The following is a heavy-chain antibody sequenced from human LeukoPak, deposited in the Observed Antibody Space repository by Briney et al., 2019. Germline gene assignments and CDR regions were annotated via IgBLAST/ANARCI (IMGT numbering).Heavy chain of an antibody. CDR1: GFSFSSYW. V-gene: IGHV3-7*01. J-gene: IGHJ4*01. CDR3: ARDGTAAGLYFDL. D-gene: IGHD6-13*01. CDR2: IKQDGGEK. Sequence: GGSLRLSCAVSGFSFSSYWMNWVRQAPGKGLEWVASIKQDGGEKSYVDSVKGRFTISRDNAKNSLYLQMSCLRAEDTAVYYCARDGTAAGLYFDLWGQGTLVTVSS.